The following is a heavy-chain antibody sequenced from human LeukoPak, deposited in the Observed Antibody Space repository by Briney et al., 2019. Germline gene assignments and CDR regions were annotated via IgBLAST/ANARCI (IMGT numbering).Heavy chain of an antibody. J-gene: IGHJ4*02. CDR1: GFAFSNYE. Sequence: GGSLRLSCAASGFAFSNYEMNWVRQAPGKGLEWVSYISSSTSSIYYADSVKGRFTISRDNAKNSLYLQMNSLRAEDTAVYYCARVGATYYYDGTTDYWGQGTLVTVSS. V-gene: IGHV3-48*03. D-gene: IGHD3-22*01. CDR2: ISSSTSSI. CDR3: ARVGATYYYDGTTDY.